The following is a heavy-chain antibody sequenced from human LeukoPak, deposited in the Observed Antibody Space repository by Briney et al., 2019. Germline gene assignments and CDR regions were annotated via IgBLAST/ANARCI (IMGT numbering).Heavy chain of an antibody. V-gene: IGHV1-2*02. Sequence: ASVKVSCKASGYTFTGYYMHWVRQAPGQGLEWMGWINPNSGGTNYAQKFQGRVTMTRDTSISTAYMELSRLRSDDTAVYYCARGGSSSWYDPSYFDYWGQGTLVTVSS. D-gene: IGHD6-13*01. CDR1: GYTFTGYY. J-gene: IGHJ4*02. CDR2: INPNSGGT. CDR3: ARGGSSSWYDPSYFDY.